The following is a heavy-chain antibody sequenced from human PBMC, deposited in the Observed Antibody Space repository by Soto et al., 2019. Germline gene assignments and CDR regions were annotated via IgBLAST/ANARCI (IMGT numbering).Heavy chain of an antibody. D-gene: IGHD1-26*01. V-gene: IGHV5-51*01. Sequence: GESLKISCKGSGYSFTSYWIGWVRQMPGKGLEWMGIIYPGDSDTRYSPSFQGQVTISADKSISTAYLQWSSLKASDTATYYCARPLTRGYNYYYGMDVWGQGTTVTVSS. CDR1: GYSFTSYW. CDR3: ARPLTRGYNYYYGMDV. J-gene: IGHJ6*02. CDR2: IYPGDSDT.